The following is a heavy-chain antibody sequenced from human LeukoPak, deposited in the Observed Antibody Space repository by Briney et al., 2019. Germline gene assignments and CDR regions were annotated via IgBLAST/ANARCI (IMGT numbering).Heavy chain of an antibody. V-gene: IGHV3-53*01. CDR1: GFTVTSKY. D-gene: IGHD5-12*01. J-gene: IGHJ6*02. CDR3: ARADGGYGAYGMDV. CDR2: IYSGGST. Sequence: GGSLRLSCAASGFTVTSKYMSWVRQAPGKGLEWVSVIYSGGSTYYADSVKGRFTISRDNSKNTLYLQMNSLRAEDTAVYYCARADGGYGAYGMDVWGQGATVTVSS.